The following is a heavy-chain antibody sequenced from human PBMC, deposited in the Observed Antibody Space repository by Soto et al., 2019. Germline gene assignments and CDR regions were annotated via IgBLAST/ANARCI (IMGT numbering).Heavy chain of an antibody. CDR2: ILYDGSDK. J-gene: IGHJ6*02. V-gene: IGHV3-30*18. D-gene: IGHD3-10*01. CDR1: GFTFSNYG. Sequence: QVQLVESGGGVVQPGRSLRLSCAASGFTFSNYGMHWVRQAPGKGLEWVAFILYDGSDKYFADSVKGRFTISRDNSKNTVDLQTNSLRAEDTAVYYCAKDRIVMIRGVMNYYGMDVWGQGTTVTVSS. CDR3: AKDRIVMIRGVMNYYGMDV.